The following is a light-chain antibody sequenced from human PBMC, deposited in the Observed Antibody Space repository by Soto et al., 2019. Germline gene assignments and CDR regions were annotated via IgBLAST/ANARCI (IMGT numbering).Light chain of an antibody. CDR3: SSYVNYNTFVI. J-gene: IGLJ2*01. CDR2: EVS. CDR1: SRDVGGYNY. V-gene: IGLV2-14*01. Sequence: QSVLTQPASVYGSPGQSITISCTGTSRDVGGYNYVSGHQQHPGKAPKVIITEVSNRPSGVSNRFSGSKSGNTASLTISGLQAEDEADYYCSSYVNYNTFVIFGGGTK.